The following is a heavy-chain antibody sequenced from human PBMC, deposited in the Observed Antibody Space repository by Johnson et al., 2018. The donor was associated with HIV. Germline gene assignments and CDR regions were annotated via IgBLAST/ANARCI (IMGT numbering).Heavy chain of an antibody. J-gene: IGHJ3*02. Sequence: VQLVESGGGVVRPGGSLRLSCAASGFNFDDYGMRWVRQAPGKGLEWVSGIYWYGGSTGYVDSMKGRFTISRDNAKNSLYLQMNSLRAEDTAVYYWAITLWFRELLSAFDIWGQGTMVTVSS. V-gene: IGHV3-20*04. CDR1: GFNFDDYG. CDR3: AITLWFRELLSAFDI. CDR2: IYWYGGST. D-gene: IGHD3-10*01.